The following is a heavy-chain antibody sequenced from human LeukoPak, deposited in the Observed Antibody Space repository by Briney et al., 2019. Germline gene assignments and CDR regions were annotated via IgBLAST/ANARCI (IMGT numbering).Heavy chain of an antibody. V-gene: IGHV3-74*01. J-gene: IGHJ4*02. CDR1: GFTFRNYW. D-gene: IGHD1-1*01. CDR2: VDLDGTGT. CDR3: TTTFEF. Sequence: GGSLRLSCAASGFTFRNYWMHWVRQVPGKGLVWVSRVDLDGTGTSYADSVKGRFTISRDNAKNTLSLQMYSLRAEDTAVYYCTTTFEFWGRGTLVTVPS.